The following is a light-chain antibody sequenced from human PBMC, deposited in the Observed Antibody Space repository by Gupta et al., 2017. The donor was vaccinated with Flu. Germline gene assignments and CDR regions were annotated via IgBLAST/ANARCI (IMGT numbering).Light chain of an antibody. J-gene: IGKJ4*01. CDR2: DAS. V-gene: IGKV3-11*01. Sequence: EVVLTQSPATQSLSPGERATLSCRASQSVRSYLAWYQQKPGQAPRLLIYDASKSATGIPARFSGSGSGTXFTLSIXSRQPEEFAVYYCHQRSSLPLTFGXGTKVEIK. CDR3: HQRSSLPLT. CDR1: QSVRSY.